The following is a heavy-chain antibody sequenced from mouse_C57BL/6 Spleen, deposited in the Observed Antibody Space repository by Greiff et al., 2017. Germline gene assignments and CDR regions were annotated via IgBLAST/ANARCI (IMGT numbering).Heavy chain of an antibody. CDR2: FYPGSGSI. CDR3: ARHHGAGYPYYAMDY. CDR1: GYTFTEYT. D-gene: IGHD3-2*02. J-gene: IGHJ4*01. Sequence: QVQLQQSGAELVKPGASVKLSCTASGYTFTEYTIHWVKQRPGQGLEWIGWFYPGSGSIKYNEKFKDKATLTADTSSSTVYMELSRWTSEDSAVYVCARHHGAGYPYYAMDYWGKGTSVTVSS. V-gene: IGHV1-62-2*01.